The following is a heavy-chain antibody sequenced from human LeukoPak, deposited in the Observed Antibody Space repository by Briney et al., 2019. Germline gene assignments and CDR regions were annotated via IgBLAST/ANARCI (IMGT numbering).Heavy chain of an antibody. Sequence: GGSLRLSCAASGFTFSTNGMSWVRQAPGKGLEWVSAISGSGGSTYYADSVKGRFTISRDNSKNTLYLQMNSLRVEDTAIYYCAKGSRGYSYGIDYWGQGTLVTVSS. CDR3: AKGSRGYSYGIDY. CDR1: GFTFSTNG. D-gene: IGHD5-18*01. CDR2: ISGSGGST. J-gene: IGHJ4*02. V-gene: IGHV3-23*01.